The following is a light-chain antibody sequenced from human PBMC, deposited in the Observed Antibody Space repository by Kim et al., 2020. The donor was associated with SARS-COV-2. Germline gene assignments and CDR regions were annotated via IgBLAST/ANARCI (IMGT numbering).Light chain of an antibody. CDR1: QSVSGW. CDR3: QQYVKYPWT. CDR2: DAF. J-gene: IGKJ1*01. V-gene: IGKV1-5*01. Sequence: DIQMTQSPSSLSASVGDRVSISCRASQSVSGWLAWYQQKPGTAPKVLIYDAFSLESGVPSRFSGSGSGTEFTLTISSLQPDDFATYYCQQYVKYPWTSGEKTKVDIK.